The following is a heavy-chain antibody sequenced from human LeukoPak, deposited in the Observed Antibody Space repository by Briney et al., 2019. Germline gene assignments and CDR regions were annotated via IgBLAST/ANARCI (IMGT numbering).Heavy chain of an antibody. D-gene: IGHD4-17*01. Sequence: PGGSLRLSCAASGFTFSSYGMHWVRQAPGKGLEWVAVIWYDGSNKYYADSVKGRFTISRDNSKNTLYLQMNSLRAEDTAVYYCARDTVTTEFDYWGQGTLVTVSS. CDR1: GFTFSSYG. CDR2: IWYDGSNK. V-gene: IGHV3-33*08. CDR3: ARDTVTTEFDY. J-gene: IGHJ4*02.